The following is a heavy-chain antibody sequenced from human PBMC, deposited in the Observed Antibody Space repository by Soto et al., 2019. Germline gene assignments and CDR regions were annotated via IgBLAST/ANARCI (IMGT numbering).Heavy chain of an antibody. CDR1: GGSFSGYY. CDR3: ARDVVGGYVP. J-gene: IGHJ5*02. D-gene: IGHD5-12*01. V-gene: IGHV4-34*01. Sequence: QVQLQQWGAGLLKPSETLSLTCAVYGGSFSGYYWSWIRQPPGKGLEWIGEINHSGSTNYNPSLKSRVTLPVDTSKTQFSLKLSSVTAADTAVYYCARDVVGGYVPWGQGTLVTVSS. CDR2: INHSGST.